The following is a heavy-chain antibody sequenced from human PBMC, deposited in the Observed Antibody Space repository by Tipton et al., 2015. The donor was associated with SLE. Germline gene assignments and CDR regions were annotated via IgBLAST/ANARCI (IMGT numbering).Heavy chain of an antibody. Sequence: QVQLVQSGAEVKKPGASVKVSCKASGYTFTSYGINWVRQAPGQGLEWMGWISAYNGKTHYTENLQDRVTMTTDTFTSTAYMELRSLRSDDTAVYYCARDPYPYHSGTPLWGQGTLVTVSS. CDR2: ISAYNGKT. V-gene: IGHV1-18*01. D-gene: IGHD2-15*01. CDR3: ARDPYPYHSGTPL. J-gene: IGHJ4*02. CDR1: GYTFTSYG.